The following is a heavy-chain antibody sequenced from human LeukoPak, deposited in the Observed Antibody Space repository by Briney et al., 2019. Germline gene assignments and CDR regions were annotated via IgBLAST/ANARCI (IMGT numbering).Heavy chain of an antibody. D-gene: IGHD2-8*01. CDR3: ARGMVYVTPDYYGMDV. V-gene: IGHV3-30-3*01. CDR2: ISYDGSNK. CDR1: GFIFSSYA. Sequence: GGSLRLSCAASGFIFSSYAMHWVRQAPGKGLEWVAVISYDGSNKYYADSVKGRFTISRDNSKNTLYLQMNSLRAEDTAVYYCARGMVYVTPDYYGMDVWGQGTTVTVSS. J-gene: IGHJ6*02.